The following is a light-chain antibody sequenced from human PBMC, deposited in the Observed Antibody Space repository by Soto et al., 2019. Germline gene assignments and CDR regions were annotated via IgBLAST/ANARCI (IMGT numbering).Light chain of an antibody. CDR1: QSISSW. CDR2: DAY. V-gene: IGKV1-5*01. CDR3: QQYNSYPWT. J-gene: IGKJ1*01. Sequence: DIQMTQSPSTLSASVGDRVTITCRASQSISSWLAWYQQKPGKAPKVLIYDAYRLESGVPSRFSGSESGKEFTLTISSLQPDDFATYYCQQYNSYPWTFGQGTKVEIK.